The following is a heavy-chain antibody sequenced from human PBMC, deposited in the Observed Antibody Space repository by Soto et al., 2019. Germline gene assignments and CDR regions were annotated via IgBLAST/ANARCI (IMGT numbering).Heavy chain of an antibody. CDR1: GFTFSTYA. CDR2: ISDDSSYI. Sequence: GGSLRLSCAASGFTFSTYAMSWVRQAPGKGLEWLSSISDDSSYIDYADSLRGRFTVSRDNARNSLYLQIDSLGVEDTAVYYCATPYYFNHWGPGTLVTVSS. D-gene: IGHD3-16*01. V-gene: IGHV3-21*06. J-gene: IGHJ1*01. CDR3: ATPYYFNH.